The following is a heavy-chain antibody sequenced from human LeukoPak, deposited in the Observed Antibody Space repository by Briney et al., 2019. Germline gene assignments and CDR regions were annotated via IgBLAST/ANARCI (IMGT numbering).Heavy chain of an antibody. CDR1: GGSISSGGYY. V-gene: IGHV4-31*03. CDR2: IYNSGST. CDR3: ARSLGNTIFGVVINTNWFDP. D-gene: IGHD3-3*01. J-gene: IGHJ5*02. Sequence: SETLSLTCTVSGGSISSGGYYWSWIRQHPGKGLEWIGYIYNSGSTYYNPSLKSRVTISVDTSKNQFSLKLSSVTAADTAVYYCARSLGNTIFGVVINTNWFDPWGQGTLVTVSS.